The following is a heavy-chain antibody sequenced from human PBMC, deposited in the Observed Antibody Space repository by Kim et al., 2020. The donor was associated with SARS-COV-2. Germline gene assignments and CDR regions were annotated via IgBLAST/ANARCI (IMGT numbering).Heavy chain of an antibody. D-gene: IGHD3-22*01. V-gene: IGHV3-21*01. CDR1: GFTFNNYN. CDR2: ISSSSSYI. J-gene: IGHJ3*02. CDR3: ARVGYYDSNGYDDAFDI. Sequence: GGSLRLSCAASGFTFNNYNMHWVRQAPGKGLEWVSSISSSSSYIYYADSVKGRFTISRDNAKNSLYLQMNSLRAEDTAVYYCARVGYYDSNGYDDAFDIWGQGTMVTVSS.